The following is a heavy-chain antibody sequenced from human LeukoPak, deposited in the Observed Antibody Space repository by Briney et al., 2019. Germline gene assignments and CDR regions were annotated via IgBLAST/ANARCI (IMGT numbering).Heavy chain of an antibody. CDR3: ARVGSGPSRGFFDC. CDR2: INHSGST. D-gene: IGHD2-15*01. Sequence: SETLSLTCAVYGGSFSGYYWSWIRQPPGKGLEWIGEINHSGSTNYNPSLKSRVTISVDTSKNQFSLKLSSVTAADTAVYYCARVGSGPSRGFFDCWGQGTLVTVSS. V-gene: IGHV4-34*01. CDR1: GGSFSGYY. J-gene: IGHJ4*02.